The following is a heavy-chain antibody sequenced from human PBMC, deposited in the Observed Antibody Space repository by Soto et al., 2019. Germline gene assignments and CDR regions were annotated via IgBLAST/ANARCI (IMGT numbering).Heavy chain of an antibody. Sequence: ASVKVSCKASGYIFTSYGISWVRQAPGQGLEWMGWISAYNGNTNYAQKLQGRVTMTTDTSTSTAYLELRSLRSDDTAVYYCVTSPRGAARGVSYWGQGTLVTVSS. J-gene: IGHJ4*02. CDR3: VTSPRGAARGVSY. D-gene: IGHD6-6*01. CDR2: ISAYNGNT. V-gene: IGHV1-18*01. CDR1: GYIFTSYG.